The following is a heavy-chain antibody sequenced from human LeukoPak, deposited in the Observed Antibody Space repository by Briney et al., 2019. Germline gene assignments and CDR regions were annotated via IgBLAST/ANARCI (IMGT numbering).Heavy chain of an antibody. Sequence: PSQTLSLTCTVSGGSISSGSYYWSWIRQPAGKGLEWIGRIYTSGSTNYNPSLKSRVTISVDTSKNQFSLKLSSVTAADTAVYYCAREGILTGYYYYMDVWGKGTTVTVSS. V-gene: IGHV4-61*02. J-gene: IGHJ6*03. CDR3: AREGILTGYYYYMDV. D-gene: IGHD3-9*01. CDR1: GGSISSGSYY. CDR2: IYTSGST.